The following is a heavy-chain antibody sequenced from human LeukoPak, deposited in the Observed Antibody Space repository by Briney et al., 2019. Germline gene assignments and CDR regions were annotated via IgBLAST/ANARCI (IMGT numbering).Heavy chain of an antibody. D-gene: IGHD6-13*01. V-gene: IGHV1-8*01. CDR3: ARGRAAAGRRGWFDP. J-gene: IGHJ5*02. CDR2: MNPNSGNT. CDR1: GYTFTSYD. Sequence: ASVKVSCKASGYTFTSYDINWVRQATGQGLEWMGWMNPNSGNTGYAQKFQGRVTMTRNTSISTAYMELSSLRSEDTAVYCCARGRAAAGRRGWFDPWGQGTLVTVSS.